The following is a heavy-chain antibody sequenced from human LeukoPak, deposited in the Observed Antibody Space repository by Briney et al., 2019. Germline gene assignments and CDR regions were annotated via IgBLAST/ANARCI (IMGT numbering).Heavy chain of an antibody. CDR3: ASPSISSSTYDY. Sequence: SETLSLTCTVSGGSISSSTYYWGWIRQPPGKGLEWIGSINYSGNTYYNPSLKSRVTISVDMSKNQFSLRLSSVTAADTAVYYCASPSISSSTYDYWGQGTLVTVSS. CDR1: GGSISSSTYY. J-gene: IGHJ4*02. CDR2: INYSGNT. D-gene: IGHD6-6*01. V-gene: IGHV4-39*01.